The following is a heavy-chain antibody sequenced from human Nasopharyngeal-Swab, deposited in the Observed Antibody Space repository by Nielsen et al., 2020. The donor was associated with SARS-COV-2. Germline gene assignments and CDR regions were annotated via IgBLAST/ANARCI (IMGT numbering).Heavy chain of an antibody. Sequence: SVKVSCKASGGTFSSYAISWVRQAPGQGLEWMGGIIPIFGTANYAQKFQGRVTITADESTSTAYMELSSLRSEDTAVYYCARLPGIAAAGRERYYYYDMDVWGKGTTVTVS. CDR1: GGTFSSYA. CDR3: ARLPGIAAAGRERYYYYDMDV. J-gene: IGHJ6*03. CDR2: IIPIFGTA. D-gene: IGHD6-13*01. V-gene: IGHV1-69*13.